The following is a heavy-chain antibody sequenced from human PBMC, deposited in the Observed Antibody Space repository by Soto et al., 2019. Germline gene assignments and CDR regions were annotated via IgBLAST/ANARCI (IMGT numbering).Heavy chain of an antibody. Sequence: EVQLVESGGGLVQPGGSLRLSCEASGFTFRNYDMHWVRQGTGKGLEWVSGISAAGDPDYADSVEGRFTIYRESAQNSFFLQINSLKVGDTAVYYCARTDRDGYGLAVWGQGTTVIVSS. CDR2: ISAAGDP. CDR1: GFTFRNYD. J-gene: IGHJ6*02. V-gene: IGHV3-13*05. CDR3: ARTDRDGYGLAV.